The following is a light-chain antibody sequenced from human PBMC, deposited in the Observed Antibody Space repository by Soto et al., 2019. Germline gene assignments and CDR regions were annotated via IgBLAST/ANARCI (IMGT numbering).Light chain of an antibody. J-gene: IGKJ5*01. CDR2: DAS. Sequence: DIQMTQSPSSLSASVGDRLTVTCQASQNINNYVNWYQQKPERAPKLLICDASNLEAGVPSRFRGSGSGTDFTFTISRLQPEDIATYYCQQYENLPTFGQGTRLEIK. CDR1: QNINNY. V-gene: IGKV1-33*01. CDR3: QQYENLPT.